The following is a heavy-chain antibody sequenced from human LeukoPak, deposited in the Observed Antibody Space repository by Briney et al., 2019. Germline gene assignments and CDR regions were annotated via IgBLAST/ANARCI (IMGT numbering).Heavy chain of an antibody. D-gene: IGHD3-3*01. CDR3: ARGYYDFWSGYYRSNWFDP. V-gene: IGHV4-34*01. J-gene: IGHJ5*02. CDR1: GGSFSGYY. CDR2: IDNSGRT. Sequence: PSETLSLTCAVSGGSFSGYYWTWIRQPPGKGLEWIGEIDNSGRTNYNPSLKSRLTISVDTSKDQFSLRLSSVTAADSAVYYCARGYYDFWSGYYRSNWFDPWGQGTLVTVSS.